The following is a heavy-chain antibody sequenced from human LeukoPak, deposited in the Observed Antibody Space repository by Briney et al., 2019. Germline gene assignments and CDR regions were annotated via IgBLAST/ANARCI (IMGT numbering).Heavy chain of an antibody. CDR2: ISSDSSYI. D-gene: IGHD3-16*01. CDR1: GFTFSSYI. Sequence: PGGSLRLSCAAPGFTFSSYIMNWVRQAPGKGPEWVSSISSDSSYIYYADSVKGRFTISRDNAKNSLYLQMNSLRAEDTAVYYCARGSVGGGNYFDYWGQGTLVTVSS. V-gene: IGHV3-21*01. CDR3: ARGSVGGGNYFDY. J-gene: IGHJ4*02.